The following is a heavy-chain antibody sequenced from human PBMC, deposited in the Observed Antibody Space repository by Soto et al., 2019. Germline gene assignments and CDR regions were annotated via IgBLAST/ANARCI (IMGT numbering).Heavy chain of an antibody. V-gene: IGHV3-7*01. CDR2: IKEDGSER. Sequence: GGSLRLSCAASGFVFSTFWMSWVRQAPGKGLEWVANIKEDGSERYYVDSVKGRFTISRDNAKNSLYLQMNSLRAEDTAVYFCARDSDYRDPNLLTYFDHWGQGTLVTVSS. D-gene: IGHD4-17*01. CDR1: GFVFSTFW. CDR3: ARDSDYRDPNLLTYFDH. J-gene: IGHJ4*02.